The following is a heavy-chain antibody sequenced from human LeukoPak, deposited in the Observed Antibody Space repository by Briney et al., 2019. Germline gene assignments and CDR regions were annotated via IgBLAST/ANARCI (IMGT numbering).Heavy chain of an antibody. CDR1: GGTFSSYA. J-gene: IGHJ4*02. D-gene: IGHD4-23*01. CDR2: IIPILGIA. Sequence: GASVKVSCKASGGTFSSYAISWVRQAPGQGREWMGRIIPILGIANYAQKFQGRVTITADKSTSTAYMELSSLRSEDTAVYYCARDRGHDYGGNHFDYWGQGTLVTVSS. V-gene: IGHV1-69*04. CDR3: ARDRGHDYGGNHFDY.